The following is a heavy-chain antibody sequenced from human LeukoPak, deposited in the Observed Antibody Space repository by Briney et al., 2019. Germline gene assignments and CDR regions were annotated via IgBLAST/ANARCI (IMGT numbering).Heavy chain of an antibody. CDR3: ARDLVVAAGFDY. J-gene: IGHJ4*02. Sequence: GGSLRLSCSASGFTFSVYAIHWVRQAPGKGLEWVAVIWYDGSNKYYADSVKGRFTISRDNSKNTLYLQMNSLRAEDTAVYYCARDLVVAAGFDYWGQGTLVTVSS. D-gene: IGHD2-15*01. CDR1: GFTFSVYA. V-gene: IGHV3-33*08. CDR2: IWYDGSNK.